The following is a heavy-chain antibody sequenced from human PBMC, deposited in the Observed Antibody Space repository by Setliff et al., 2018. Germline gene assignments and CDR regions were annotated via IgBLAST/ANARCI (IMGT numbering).Heavy chain of an antibody. CDR3: ARRTEYYNFWSGYYDY. J-gene: IGHJ4*02. CDR2: XXXXXXX. CDR1: GGSISSSSYY. Sequence: PSETLSLTCTVSGGSISSSSYYWGWIRQPPXKXXXXXXXXXXXXXXYXNPSLKXXVTISVDTSKNQFSLKLSSVTAADTAVYYCARRTEYYNFWSGYYDYWGQGTLVTVSS. V-gene: IGHV4-39*07. D-gene: IGHD3-3*01.